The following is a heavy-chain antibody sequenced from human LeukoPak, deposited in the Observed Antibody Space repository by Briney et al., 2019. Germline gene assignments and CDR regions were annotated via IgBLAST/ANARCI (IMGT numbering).Heavy chain of an antibody. D-gene: IGHD7-27*01. Sequence: GGSLRLSCAGSGFTFSRYGFNWVRQAPGKGLEWVSYISSSSSTIYYADSVKGRFTISRDNAKNSLYLQMNSLRAEDTAVYYCARDRVELGWGAFEIWGQGTMVTVSS. J-gene: IGHJ3*02. CDR2: ISSSSSTI. CDR1: GFTFSRYG. V-gene: IGHV3-48*01. CDR3: ARDRVELGWGAFEI.